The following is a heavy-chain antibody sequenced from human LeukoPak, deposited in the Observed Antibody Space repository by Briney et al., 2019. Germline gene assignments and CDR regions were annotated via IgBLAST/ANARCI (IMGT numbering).Heavy chain of an antibody. CDR2: IYYSGST. CDR1: GGSISSGGYY. J-gene: IGHJ2*01. Sequence: PSQTLSLTCTVSGGSISSGGYYWGWIRQPPGKGLEWIGSIYYSGSTYYNPSLKSRVTISVDTSKNQFSLKLSSVTAADTAVYYCASSPLPSGLVPAAIRYYWYFDLWGRGTLVTVSS. V-gene: IGHV4-39*01. CDR3: ASSPLPSGLVPAAIRYYWYFDL. D-gene: IGHD2-2*01.